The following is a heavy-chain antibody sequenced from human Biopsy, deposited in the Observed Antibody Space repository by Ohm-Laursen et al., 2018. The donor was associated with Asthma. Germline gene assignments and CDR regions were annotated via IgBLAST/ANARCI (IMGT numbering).Heavy chain of an antibody. CDR2: IIPIFGPT. Sequence: SVKVSCKASGDTFSSNSINWVRQAPGQGLEWMGRIIPIFGPTNYAQKLQGRVTISADDSTSTAYMELSSLSSEDTALYYCARGPEYVRSSGALDYWGQGTLVTVSS. CDR3: ARGPEYVRSSGALDY. CDR1: GDTFSSNS. D-gene: IGHD2-2*01. V-gene: IGHV1-69*13. J-gene: IGHJ4*02.